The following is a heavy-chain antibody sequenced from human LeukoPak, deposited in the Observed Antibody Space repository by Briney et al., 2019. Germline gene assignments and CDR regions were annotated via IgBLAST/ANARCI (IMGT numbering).Heavy chain of an antibody. D-gene: IGHD2-15*01. CDR3: ARVGCSGGSCYDYYYYYYMDV. J-gene: IGHJ6*03. Sequence: GGSLRLSCAASGFTFSSYSMNWVRQAPGKGLEWVSSISSSSSYIYYADSVKGRFTISRDSAKNSLYLQMNSLRAEDTAVYYCARVGCSGGSCYDYYYYYYMDVWGKGTTVTVSS. CDR2: ISSSSSYI. CDR1: GFTFSSYS. V-gene: IGHV3-21*01.